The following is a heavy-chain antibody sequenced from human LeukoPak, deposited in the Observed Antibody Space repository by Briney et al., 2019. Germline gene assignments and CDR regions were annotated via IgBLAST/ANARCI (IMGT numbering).Heavy chain of an antibody. V-gene: IGHV4-38-2*02. CDR1: GYSISSGYY. D-gene: IGHD3-22*01. Sequence: SETLSLTCTVSGYSISSGYYWGWIRQPPGKGLEWIGSIYHSGSTYYNPSLKSRVIISVDTSKNQFSLTLSSVTAADTAVYYCAIYDSSAYAPFDDWAREPWSPSPQ. J-gene: IGHJ4*02. CDR2: IYHSGST. CDR3: AIYDSSAYAPFDD.